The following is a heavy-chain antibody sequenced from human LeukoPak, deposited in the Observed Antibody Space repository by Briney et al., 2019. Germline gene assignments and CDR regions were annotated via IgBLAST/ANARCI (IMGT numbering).Heavy chain of an antibody. CDR3: ARSIAAAGTASWDFDY. V-gene: IGHV3-11*04. Sequence: GGSLRLSCAASGFTFSDYYMSWIRQAPGKGLEWVSYISSSGSTIYYADSVKGRFTISRDNAKNSLYLQMNSLRAEDTAVYYCARSIAAAGTASWDFDYWGQGTLVTVSS. D-gene: IGHD6-13*01. CDR1: GFTFSDYY. CDR2: ISSSGSTI. J-gene: IGHJ4*02.